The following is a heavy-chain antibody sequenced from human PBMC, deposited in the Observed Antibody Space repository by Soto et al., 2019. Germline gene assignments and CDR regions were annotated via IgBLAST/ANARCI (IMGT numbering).Heavy chain of an antibody. J-gene: IGHJ5*02. CDR3: ARDRGYYYDIPAQRFDP. Sequence: SETLSLTCAVSGGSISSGGYSWSWIRQPPGKGLEWIGYIYHSGSTYYNPSLKSRVTISVDRSKNQFSLKLSSVTAADTAVYYCARDRGYYYDIPAQRFDPWGQGTLVTVSS. D-gene: IGHD3-22*01. CDR2: IYHSGST. V-gene: IGHV4-30-2*01. CDR1: GGSISSGGYS.